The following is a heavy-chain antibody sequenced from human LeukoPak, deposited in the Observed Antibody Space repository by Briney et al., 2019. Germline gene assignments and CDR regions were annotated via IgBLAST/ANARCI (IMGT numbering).Heavy chain of an antibody. V-gene: IGHV3-48*02. CDR1: GFTFSTYS. Sequence: PGGSLRLSCAASGFTFSTYSMNWVRQAPGKGLGWVSYISSRSGPIYYADSVKGRLTISRDNAKNSLYLQMNSLRDADTAVYYCATDNVDYWGQGTLVTVSS. J-gene: IGHJ4*02. CDR3: ATDNVDY. CDR2: ISSRSGPI. D-gene: IGHD2-8*01.